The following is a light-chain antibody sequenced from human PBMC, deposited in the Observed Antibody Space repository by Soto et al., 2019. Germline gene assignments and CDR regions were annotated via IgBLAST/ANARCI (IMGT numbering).Light chain of an antibody. J-gene: IGKJ1*01. CDR1: HKIRGY. CDR3: QQSYSSPWT. V-gene: IGKV1-39*01. Sequence: IQMTXXPASLSASXXQXVXXXCRASHKIRGYLNWYQQKPGQAPKLLIYAASSLKSGTPSRFSGSGSATDFTLTISSLQPEDFATYYCQQSYSSPWTFGQRTKLDIK. CDR2: AAS.